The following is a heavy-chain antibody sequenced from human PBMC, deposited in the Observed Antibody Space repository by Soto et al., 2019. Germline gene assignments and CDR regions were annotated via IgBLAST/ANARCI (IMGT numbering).Heavy chain of an antibody. CDR1: GFTFSDYA. CDR3: AKDRQWLVAFDY. V-gene: IGHV3-23*01. Sequence: GGSLRLCCAASGFTFSDYAMSWVRQAPGKGLEWVSVISGSGGSTFYADSVKGRFTISRDNSKNTLYLQMNSLTAEDTAIYYCAKDRQWLVAFDYWGQGTQVTVS. J-gene: IGHJ4*02. D-gene: IGHD6-19*01. CDR2: ISGSGGST.